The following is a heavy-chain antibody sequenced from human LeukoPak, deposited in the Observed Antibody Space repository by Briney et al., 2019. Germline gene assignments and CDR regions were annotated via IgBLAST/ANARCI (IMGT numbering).Heavy chain of an antibody. CDR1: GGSISSGGYS. CDR3: ARAHVDHYYDSSGYFDY. V-gene: IGHV4-30-2*01. D-gene: IGHD3-22*01. J-gene: IGHJ4*02. Sequence: PSETLSLTCAVSGGSISSGGYSWSWIRQPPGKGLEWLGYIYHSGSTYYNPSLKSRVTISVDRSKNQFSLKLSSVTAADTAVYYCARAHVDHYYDSSGYFDYWGQGTLVTVSS. CDR2: IYHSGST.